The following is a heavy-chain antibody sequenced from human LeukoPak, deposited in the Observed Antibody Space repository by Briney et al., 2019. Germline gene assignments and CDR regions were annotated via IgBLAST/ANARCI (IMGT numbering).Heavy chain of an antibody. CDR2: IYYSGST. CDR3: ARDGYDFWSGYYGYPIDY. D-gene: IGHD3-3*01. Sequence: PSETLSLTCTVSGGSISSSSYYWGWIRQPPGKGLEWIGSIYYSGSTYHNPSLKSRVTISVDTSKNQFSLKLSSVTAADTAVYYCARDGYDFWSGYYGYPIDYWGQGTLVTVSS. V-gene: IGHV4-39*07. CDR1: GGSISSSSYY. J-gene: IGHJ4*02.